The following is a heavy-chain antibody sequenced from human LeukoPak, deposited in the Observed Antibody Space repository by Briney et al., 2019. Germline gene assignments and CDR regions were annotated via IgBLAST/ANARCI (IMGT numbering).Heavy chain of an antibody. V-gene: IGHV4-59*01. CDR3: AGFSPAITIFHTRDWFDP. D-gene: IGHD3-3*01. J-gene: IGHJ5*02. CDR1: GGSISSYY. Sequence: SETLSLTCTVSGGSISSYYWSWIRQPPGKGLEWIGYIYYSGSTNYNPSLKSRVTISVDTSKNQFSLKLSSVTAADTAVYYCAGFSPAITIFHTRDWFDPWGQGTLVTVSS. CDR2: IYYSGST.